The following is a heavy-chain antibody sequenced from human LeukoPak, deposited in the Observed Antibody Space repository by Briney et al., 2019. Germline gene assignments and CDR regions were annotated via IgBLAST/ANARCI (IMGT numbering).Heavy chain of an antibody. J-gene: IGHJ4*02. Sequence: ASVKVSCKASGYIFTAYYMHWVRQAPGQGLEWMGWINPNSGGTNYAQKFQGRVTMTRDTSISTAYMELSRLTSDDTAVYYCAKEDYDSSDYYFHFDYWGQGTLVTVSS. D-gene: IGHD3-22*01. V-gene: IGHV1-2*02. CDR1: GYIFTAYY. CDR3: AKEDYDSSDYYFHFDY. CDR2: INPNSGGT.